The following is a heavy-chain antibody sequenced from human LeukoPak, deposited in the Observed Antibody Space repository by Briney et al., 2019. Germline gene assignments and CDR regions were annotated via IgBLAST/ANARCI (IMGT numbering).Heavy chain of an antibody. D-gene: IGHD3-16*01. CDR1: GDSMSNYY. Sequence: SETLSLTCSVSGDSMSNYYWNWIRQPPGKGLEWIGYIFFSGSTNYNPSLNYNPSLKSRVTISVDTSKNQFSLKLSSVTAADTAVYYCARAFHPPDFAFGRAPYYFDLWGQGTLVTVSS. J-gene: IGHJ4*01. CDR2: IFFSGSTNYNPSL. V-gene: IGHV4-59*01. CDR3: ARAFHPPDFAFGRAPYYFDL.